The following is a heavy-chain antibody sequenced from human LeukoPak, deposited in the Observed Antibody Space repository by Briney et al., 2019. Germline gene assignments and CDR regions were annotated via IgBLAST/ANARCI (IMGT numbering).Heavy chain of an antibody. V-gene: IGHV3-21*01. CDR2: ISSSSSYI. Sequence: GGSLRLSCAASGFTFSSYSMNWVRQAPGKGLEWVSSISSSSSYIYYADSVKGRFTISRDNAKNSLYLQMNSLGAEDTAVYYCASPLGKNYDILTGYPDYWGQGTLVTVSS. CDR3: ASPLGKNYDILTGYPDY. D-gene: IGHD3-9*01. J-gene: IGHJ4*02. CDR1: GFTFSSYS.